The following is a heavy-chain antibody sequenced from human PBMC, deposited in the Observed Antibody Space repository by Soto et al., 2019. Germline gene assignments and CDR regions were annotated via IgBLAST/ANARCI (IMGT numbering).Heavy chain of an antibody. J-gene: IGHJ4*02. D-gene: IGHD3-3*01. Sequence: QVHLVQSGPEVKKPGTSVKVSCLASGFTLTNSAVQWVRQARGQRLEWIGWIVVGSGNTNYAQKFQERVTIVRDMSTSTVYMDLSSLRSEDTAVYYCAADNDFWSGHYDFDYWGQGALVTVSS. V-gene: IGHV1-58*01. CDR2: IVVGSGNT. CDR3: AADNDFWSGHYDFDY. CDR1: GFTLTNSA.